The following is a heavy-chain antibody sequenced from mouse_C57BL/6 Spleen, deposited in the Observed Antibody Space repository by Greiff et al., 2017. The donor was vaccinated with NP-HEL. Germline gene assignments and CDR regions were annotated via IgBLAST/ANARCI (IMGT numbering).Heavy chain of an antibody. V-gene: IGHV10-1*01. CDR1: GFSFNTYA. CDR2: IRSKSNNYAT. J-gene: IGHJ2*01. Sequence: EVMLVESGGGLVQPKGSLKLSCAASGFSFNTYAMNWVRQAPGKGLEWVARIRSKSNNYATYYADSVKDRFTISRDDSESMLYLQMNNLKTEDTAMYYCVRLGPYYFDYWGQGTTLTVSS. CDR3: VRLGPYYFDY.